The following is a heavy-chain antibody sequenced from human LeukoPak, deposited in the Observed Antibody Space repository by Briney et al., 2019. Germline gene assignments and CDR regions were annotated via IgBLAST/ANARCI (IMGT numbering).Heavy chain of an antibody. D-gene: IGHD2-2*01. V-gene: IGHV1-18*01. CDR2: ISAFTGNT. CDR3: AREAVVPAAHFDY. Sequence: ASVKVSCKTSDYSFSSYGFTWVRQAPGQGLEWMGWISAFTGNTTYAQKLQGRVTMTTDTSTSTAYMELRSLRSDDTAVYYCAREAVVPAAHFDYWGQGTLVTVSS. J-gene: IGHJ4*02. CDR1: DYSFSSYG.